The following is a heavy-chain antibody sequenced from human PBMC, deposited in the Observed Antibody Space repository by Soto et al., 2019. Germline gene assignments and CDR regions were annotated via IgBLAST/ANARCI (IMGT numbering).Heavy chain of an antibody. CDR2: ISYDGSNK. CDR1: GFTFSSYA. CDR3: SFTVTTVTPQIS. D-gene: IGHD4-17*01. J-gene: IGHJ5*02. Sequence: QVQLVESGGGVVQPGRSLRLSCAASGFTFSSYAMHWVRQAPGKGLEWVAVISYDGSNKYYADSVKGRFTISRDNSMNALYLQMNSRRAEDTAVYYFSFTVTTVTPQISWGRGTLVTVSS. V-gene: IGHV3-30-3*01.